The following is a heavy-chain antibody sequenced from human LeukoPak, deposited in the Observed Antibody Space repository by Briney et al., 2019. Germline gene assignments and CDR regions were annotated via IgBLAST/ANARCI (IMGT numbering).Heavy chain of an antibody. Sequence: SGSTYYNPSLKSRVAISVGTSKNQFSLKLSSVTAADTAVYYCAREDIVVVVAATGAFDIWGQGTMVTVSS. CDR3: AREDIVVVVAATGAFDI. CDR2: SGST. D-gene: IGHD2-15*01. J-gene: IGHJ3*02. V-gene: IGHV4-30-4*01.